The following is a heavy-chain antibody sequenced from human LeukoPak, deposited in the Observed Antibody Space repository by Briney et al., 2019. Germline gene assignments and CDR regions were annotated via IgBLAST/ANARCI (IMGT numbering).Heavy chain of an antibody. V-gene: IGHV5-51*01. CDR2: IYPGDSDT. CDR3: ARHGYGDYVYGAFDI. D-gene: IGHD4-17*01. Sequence: GESLKISCKGSGYSYTSYWIGWVRQTPGKGLEWMGFIYPGDSDTRYSPSFQGQVTISADKSISTAYLQWSSLKASDTAMYYCARHGYGDYVYGAFDIWGQGTMVTVSS. CDR1: GYSYTSYW. J-gene: IGHJ3*02.